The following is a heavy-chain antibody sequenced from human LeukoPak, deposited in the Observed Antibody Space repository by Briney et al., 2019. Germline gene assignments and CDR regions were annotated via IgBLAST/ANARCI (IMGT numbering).Heavy chain of an antibody. CDR2: IFPIFGTA. CDR1: GGTLSGYA. V-gene: IGHV1-69*13. J-gene: IGHJ4*02. D-gene: IGHD5-18*01. Sequence: ASVKDSCKASGGTLSGYARSWVRQGPRQGLERMGGIFPIFGTAHYAQKFQGRVMITADESTSTAYMELSSLRSEDTAVYYCARGPSVGYIYGSFDYWGQRTLVTVSS. CDR3: ARGPSVGYIYGSFDY.